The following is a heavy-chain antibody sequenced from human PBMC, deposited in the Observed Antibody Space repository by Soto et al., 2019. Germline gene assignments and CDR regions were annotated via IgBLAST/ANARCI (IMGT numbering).Heavy chain of an antibody. CDR3: AIFPSPLEIRLIGYCSGGSCHSYYFDY. J-gene: IGHJ4*02. Sequence: ASVKVSCKASGYTFTSYYMHWVRQAPGQGLEWMGIINPSGGSTSYAQKFQGRVTMTRDTSTSTVYMELSSLRSEDTAVYYCAIFPSPLEIRLIGYCSGGSCHSYYFDYWGQGTLVTVS. CDR1: GYTFTSYY. D-gene: IGHD2-15*01. V-gene: IGHV1-46*03. CDR2: INPSGGST.